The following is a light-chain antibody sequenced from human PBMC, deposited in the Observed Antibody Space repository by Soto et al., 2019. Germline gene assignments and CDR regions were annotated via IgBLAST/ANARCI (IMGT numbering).Light chain of an antibody. Sequence: ESVLMQSPGILSLSPGERATLSCRASQSVSSSYLAWYQQKPGQAPRLLIYGASSRATGIPDRFSGSGSGTDFTLTISRLEPEDFEVYYCQQYGSSPQTFGQGTKVDIK. CDR2: GAS. CDR3: QQYGSSPQT. CDR1: QSVSSSY. V-gene: IGKV3-20*01. J-gene: IGKJ1*01.